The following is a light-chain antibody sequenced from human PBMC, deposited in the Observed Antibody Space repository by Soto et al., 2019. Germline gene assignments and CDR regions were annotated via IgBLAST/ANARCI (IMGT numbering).Light chain of an antibody. CDR3: QHHKRSPVT. J-gene: IGKJ5*01. Sequence: DIVLTQSPGTLSLSPGERATLSCRASQRVSSYLAWYQQKPGQAPRLLIYGASNRATGIPARCSGSGSGTDFTLTISSLEAEDVAVYYCQHHKRSPVTFGQGTRVEIK. V-gene: IGKV3-11*01. CDR1: QRVSSY. CDR2: GAS.